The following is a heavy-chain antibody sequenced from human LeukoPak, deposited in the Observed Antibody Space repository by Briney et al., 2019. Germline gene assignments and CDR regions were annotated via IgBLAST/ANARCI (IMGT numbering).Heavy chain of an antibody. CDR1: GFTVSSNY. Sequence: GGSLRLSCAASGFTVSSNYMSWVRQAPGKGLEWVSVIYSGGSTYYADSVKGRFTISRDNSKNTLYLQMNSLRAEDTAVYYCASGVRWLQLGYWGQGTLVTVSS. J-gene: IGHJ4*02. CDR3: ASGVRWLQLGY. CDR2: IYSGGST. V-gene: IGHV3-53*01. D-gene: IGHD5-24*01.